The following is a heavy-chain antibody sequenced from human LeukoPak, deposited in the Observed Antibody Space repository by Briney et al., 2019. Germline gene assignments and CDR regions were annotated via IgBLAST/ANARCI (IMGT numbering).Heavy chain of an antibody. CDR2: ISCISTYI. D-gene: IGHD6-19*01. Sequence: GXXLRLSCAASGFTFSSYSMNWVRQAPGKGLEWVSSISCISTYIYYADSVNRLFTISRDNAKTSLYLQMNSLRAEDTAVYYCARDQKQWLADAFDIWGQGTMVTVSS. J-gene: IGHJ3*02. CDR3: ARDQKQWLADAFDI. V-gene: IGHV3-21*01. CDR1: GFTFSSYS.